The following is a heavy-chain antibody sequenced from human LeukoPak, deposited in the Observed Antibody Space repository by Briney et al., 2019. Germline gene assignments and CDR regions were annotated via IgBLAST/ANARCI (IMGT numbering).Heavy chain of an antibody. D-gene: IGHD3-16*01. CDR3: AKDHEGGRWDYFDY. Sequence: PGGSLRLSCAASGLTFSNYAMSWVRQAPGKGLEWVSTISSSGGSTNYVDSVKGRFTISRGNSKNTLYLQMNSLRAEDTAVYYCAKDHEGGRWDYFDYWGQGTLVTVSS. V-gene: IGHV3-23*01. CDR1: GLTFSNYA. CDR2: ISSSGGST. J-gene: IGHJ4*02.